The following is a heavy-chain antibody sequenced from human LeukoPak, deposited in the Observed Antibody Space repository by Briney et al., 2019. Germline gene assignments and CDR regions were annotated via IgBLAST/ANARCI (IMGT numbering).Heavy chain of an antibody. CDR3: AKDAIGQQLVLFAQDYYYYCMDV. Sequence: GGSLRLSCAASGFTFSSYGMHWVRQARGKGLEWVAVISYDGSNKYYADSVKGRFTISRDNSKNTLYLQMNSLRAEDTAVYYCAKDAIGQQLVLFAQDYYYYCMDVWGQGTTVTVSS. CDR2: ISYDGSNK. J-gene: IGHJ6*02. V-gene: IGHV3-30*18. D-gene: IGHD6-13*01. CDR1: GFTFSSYG.